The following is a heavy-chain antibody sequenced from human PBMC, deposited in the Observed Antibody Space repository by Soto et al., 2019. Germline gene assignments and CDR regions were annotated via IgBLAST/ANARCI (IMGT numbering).Heavy chain of an antibody. CDR3: ARLDTGYCSSPRCYTGDHYYTMNV. CDR1: GYRFTNYW. D-gene: IGHD2-2*02. V-gene: IGHV5-10-1*01. J-gene: IGHJ6*02. CDR2: IDPSDSYT. Sequence: GESLKISCKGSGYRFTNYWISWVRQMPGKXLEWMGRIDPSDSYTNYSPSFQGHVIISADKSINTAYLQWSSLKASDTAMYYCARLDTGYCSSPRCYTGDHYYTMNVWGQGTTVTVSS.